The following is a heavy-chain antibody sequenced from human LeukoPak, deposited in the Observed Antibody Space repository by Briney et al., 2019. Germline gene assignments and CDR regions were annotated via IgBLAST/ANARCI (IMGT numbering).Heavy chain of an antibody. CDR1: GFTVNSNY. D-gene: IGHD5-12*01. Sequence: GGSLRLSCAASGFTVNSNYMNWVRQAPGKGLEWVSVITSGGNTYYADSVKGRFTTSRDNSKNTLYVQMNSLRAEDTAIYYCARGRGYRDYDRPLDYWGQGTLVTVSS. CDR3: ARGRGYRDYDRPLDY. V-gene: IGHV3-53*01. J-gene: IGHJ4*02. CDR2: ITSGGNT.